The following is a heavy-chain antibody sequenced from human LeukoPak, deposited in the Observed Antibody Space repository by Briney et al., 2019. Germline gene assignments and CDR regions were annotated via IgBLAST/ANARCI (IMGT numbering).Heavy chain of an antibody. CDR1: GFTVSSNY. J-gene: IGHJ3*02. CDR3: ARHQGGWITGGFDI. V-gene: IGHV3-66*04. Sequence: GGSLRLSCAASGFTVSSNYMNWVRQAPAKGLEWVSIIYSDGDTYYTDSVKGRFTISRDNSKNTLYLQMNSLRAEDTAVYYCARHQGGWITGGFDIWGQGTLVTVSS. D-gene: IGHD2-2*03. CDR2: IYSDGDT.